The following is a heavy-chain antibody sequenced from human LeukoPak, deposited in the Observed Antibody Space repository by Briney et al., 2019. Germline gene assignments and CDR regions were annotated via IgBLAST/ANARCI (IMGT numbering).Heavy chain of an antibody. Sequence: ASVKVSCRTSGFTFTGYYVHWVRQAPGQGLEWMGRINPNSGETIFAERFQGRVTMTRDTSISTAYMELNSLRSDDTAVYYCARDLVGGIWSAAFWGQGSLVIVSS. CDR1: GFTFTGYY. D-gene: IGHD3-3*01. J-gene: IGHJ4*02. CDR2: INPNSGET. CDR3: ARDLVGGIWSAAF. V-gene: IGHV1-2*06.